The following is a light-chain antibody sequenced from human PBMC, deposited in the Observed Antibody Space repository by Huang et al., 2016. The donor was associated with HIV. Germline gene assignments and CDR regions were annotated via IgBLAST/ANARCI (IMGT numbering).Light chain of an antibody. CDR2: KLS. CDR1: QSLVYGDGNIY. CDR3: MQASHGAAT. Sequence: DVLLTQSPLSLPVTLGQPAFITCKSKQSLVYGDGNIYLNWYHQRPGHSPRRLIYKLSNRDSGVPDRFSGGGSGTDFTLWISEVEAEDVGDYYCMQASHGAATFGQGTRVDIK. V-gene: IGKV2-30*01. J-gene: IGKJ1*01.